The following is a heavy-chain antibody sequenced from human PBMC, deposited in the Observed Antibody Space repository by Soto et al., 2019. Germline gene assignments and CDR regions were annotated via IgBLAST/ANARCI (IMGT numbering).Heavy chain of an antibody. CDR3: ATGHYFDF. J-gene: IGHJ4*02. CDR1: GFPFSSYA. Sequence: EVQLLDSGGGLVQPGGSLRLSCKVSGFPFSSYAMSWVRQAPGKGLEWVSSINRNGGGANYADSVKGRFTISRDDSNDVLSLQMNSLRAEDTAIYYCATGHYFDFWGQGTLVTVSS. CDR2: INRNGGGA. V-gene: IGHV3-23*01.